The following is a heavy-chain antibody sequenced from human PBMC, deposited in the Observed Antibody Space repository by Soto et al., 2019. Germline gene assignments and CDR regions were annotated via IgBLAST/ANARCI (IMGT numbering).Heavy chain of an antibody. V-gene: IGHV3-23*01. J-gene: IGHJ4*02. CDR2: ISGSGGST. CDR1: GFTFSSYA. D-gene: IGHD6-13*01. CDR3: AKEVGGSSWYLFQYFDY. Sequence: EVQLLESGGGLVQPGGSLRLSCAASGFTFSSYAMSWVRQAPGKGLEWVSAISGSGGSTYYADSVKGRFTISRDNSKNTLYLQMNSLRAEDTAVYYCAKEVGGSSWYLFQYFDYWGQGTLVTVSS.